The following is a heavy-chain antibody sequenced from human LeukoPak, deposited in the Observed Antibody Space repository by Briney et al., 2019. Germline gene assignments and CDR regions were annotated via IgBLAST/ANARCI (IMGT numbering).Heavy chain of an antibody. D-gene: IGHD4-17*01. V-gene: IGHV3-23*01. J-gene: IGHJ3*02. CDR2: ISGSGGST. CDR3: ARGGYGDYELNAFDI. CDR1: GFTFSSYA. Sequence: GGSLRLSCAASGFTFSSYAMSWVRQAPGKGLEWVSAISGSGGSTYYADSVKGRFTISRDNAKNSLYLQMNSLRAEDTAVYYCARGGYGDYELNAFDIWGQGTMVTVSS.